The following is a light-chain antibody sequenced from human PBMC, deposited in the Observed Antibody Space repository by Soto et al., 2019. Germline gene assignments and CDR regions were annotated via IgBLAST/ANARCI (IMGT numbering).Light chain of an antibody. CDR1: QSVSSSS. V-gene: IGKV3-20*01. Sequence: EFVLTQSPGTLSLSPGERATLSCRASQSVSSSSLAWYQQKPGQAPRLLIYGASSRATGIPDRFSGSGSGTDFTLTISRLEPEAFAVYYCQQSLAFGQGTKLEIK. J-gene: IGKJ2*01. CDR2: GAS. CDR3: QQSLA.